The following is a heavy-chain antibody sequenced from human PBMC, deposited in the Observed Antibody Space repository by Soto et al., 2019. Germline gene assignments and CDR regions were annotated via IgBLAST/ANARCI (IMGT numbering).Heavy chain of an antibody. Sequence: ASVKVSCKASGYSFTDYHIHWVRQAPGQGLEWLGRINPKSGGTSTAQKFQGWVTMTTDTAISTASMELTRLTSDDTAIYYCARGDSTDCSNGVCSFFYDHDMDVWGQGTTVTVSS. D-gene: IGHD2-8*01. V-gene: IGHV1-2*04. CDR1: GYSFTDYH. J-gene: IGHJ6*02. CDR2: INPKSGGT. CDR3: ARGDSTDCSNGVCSFFYDHDMDV.